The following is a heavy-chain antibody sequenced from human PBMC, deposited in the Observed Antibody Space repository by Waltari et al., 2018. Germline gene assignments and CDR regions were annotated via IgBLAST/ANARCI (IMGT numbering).Heavy chain of an antibody. V-gene: IGHV3-9*01. Sequence: VHLVESGGGLVRPGRSLRLSCAASGFIFDDYGMDWVRQAPGKGLEWVAGINWNSGTIHYADSVKGRFTISRDNAENSLYLQMNSLITEDTAVYYCTKDMDGATAMAPRLDFWGQGTLVTVSS. CDR1: GFIFDDYG. J-gene: IGHJ4*02. CDR3: TKDMDGATAMAPRLDF. CDR2: INWNSGTI. D-gene: IGHD5-18*01.